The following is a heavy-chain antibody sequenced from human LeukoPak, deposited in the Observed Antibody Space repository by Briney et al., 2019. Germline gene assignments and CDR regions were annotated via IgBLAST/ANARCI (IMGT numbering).Heavy chain of an antibody. V-gene: IGHV4-34*01. CDR2: INHSGST. Sequence: SETLSLTCAVYGGSFSGYYWSWIRQPPGKGLEWIGEINHSGSTNYNPSLKSRVTISVDTSKNQFSLRLSSVTAADTAVYYCARGRTPGYWGQGTLVTVSS. CDR3: ARGRTPGY. J-gene: IGHJ4*02. CDR1: GGSFSGYY. D-gene: IGHD1-14*01.